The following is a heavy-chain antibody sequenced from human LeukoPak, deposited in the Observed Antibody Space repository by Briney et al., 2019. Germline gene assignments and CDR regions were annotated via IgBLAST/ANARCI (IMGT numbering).Heavy chain of an antibody. CDR3: ARDVFDY. CDR2: ISSSGSTL. CDR1: GFTFSSYA. Sequence: GGSLRLSCAASGFTFSSYAMSWVRQAPGKGLEWVSYISSSGSTLYYADSVKGRFTISRDNAKNSLYLQMNSLRAEDTAVYYCARDVFDYWGQGTLVTVSS. V-gene: IGHV3-48*03. J-gene: IGHJ4*02.